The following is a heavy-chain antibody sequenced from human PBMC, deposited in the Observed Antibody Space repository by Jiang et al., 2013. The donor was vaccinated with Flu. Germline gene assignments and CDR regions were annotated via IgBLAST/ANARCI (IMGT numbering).Heavy chain of an antibody. CDR1: GYTFTDYY. J-gene: IGHJ5*02. D-gene: IGHD5-18*01. CDR3: ARDVADTSSSVWFDP. Sequence: VQLVESGAEVKKPGASVKVSCKASGYTFTDYYMNWVRQAPGQRLEWMGWINPNGGDTNYAQKFEGRVTMTRDTPISTAYMELSRLTSDDTAVYYCARDVADTSSSVWFDPWGQGTLVHRLL. CDR2: INPNGGDT. V-gene: IGHV1-2*02.